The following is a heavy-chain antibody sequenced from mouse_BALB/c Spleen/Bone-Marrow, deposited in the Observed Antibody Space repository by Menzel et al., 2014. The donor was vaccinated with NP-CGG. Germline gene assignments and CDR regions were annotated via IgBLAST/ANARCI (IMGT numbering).Heavy chain of an antibody. Sequence: VQRVESGPGLVAPSQSLSITCTVSGFSLTGYGVSWVRQSPGKGLEWLGMIWGDGSTDYNSALKSRLSISKDNSKSQVFLKMNSLQTDDTARFYCARDSFLITRALDYWGKGTSVTVSS. D-gene: IGHD2-4*01. CDR3: ARDSFLITRALDY. CDR1: GFSLTGYG. CDR2: IWGDGST. V-gene: IGHV2-6-7*01. J-gene: IGHJ4*01.